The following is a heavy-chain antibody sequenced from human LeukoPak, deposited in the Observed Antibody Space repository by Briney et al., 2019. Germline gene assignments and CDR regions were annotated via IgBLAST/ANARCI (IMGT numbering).Heavy chain of an antibody. Sequence: SQTLSLTCTVSGGSISSGGYYWSWIRQHPGKGLEWIGYIYYSGSTYYNPSLKSRVTISVDTSKNQFSLKLSSVTAADTAVYYCARVVRGGAYFDYWGQGILITVSS. CDR2: IYYSGST. V-gene: IGHV4-31*03. CDR1: GGSISSGGYY. D-gene: IGHD3-16*01. J-gene: IGHJ4*02. CDR3: ARVVRGGAYFDY.